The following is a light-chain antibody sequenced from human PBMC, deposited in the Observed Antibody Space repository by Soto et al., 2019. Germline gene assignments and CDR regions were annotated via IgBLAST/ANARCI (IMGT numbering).Light chain of an antibody. CDR2: DVS. V-gene: IGLV2-11*01. CDR3: CSYAGSYTYV. Sequence: QSALIQPASVSGSRGQSITISCTGASSDVGGYNYVSWYQQFPGRAPKVMIYDVSKRPSGVPDRFSGSKSGNTASLTISGLQAEDEADYYCCSYAGSYTYVFGTGTKLTVL. J-gene: IGLJ1*01. CDR1: SSDVGGYNY.